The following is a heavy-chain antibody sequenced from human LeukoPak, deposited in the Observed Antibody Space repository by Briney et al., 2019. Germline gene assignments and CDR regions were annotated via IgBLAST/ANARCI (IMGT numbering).Heavy chain of an antibody. CDR1: GFTFSSYS. Sequence: GGSLRLSCAASGFTFSSYSMNWVRQAPGKGLEWVGRVKSKADDGTTDYAAPVQGRFTISRDDSKNTLSLQMNSLKTEDTAVYYCATEGGSGSYYGDDAFDMWGQGTMVTVSS. CDR3: ATEGGSGSYYGDDAFDM. D-gene: IGHD3-10*01. J-gene: IGHJ3*02. V-gene: IGHV3-15*01. CDR2: VKSKADDGTT.